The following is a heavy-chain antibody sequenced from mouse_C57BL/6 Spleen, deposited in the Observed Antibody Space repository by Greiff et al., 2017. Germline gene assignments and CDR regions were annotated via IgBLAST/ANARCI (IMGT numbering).Heavy chain of an antibody. D-gene: IGHD1-1*01. Sequence: VQLQQSGAELVRPGASVKLSCTASGFNIKDDYMHWVKQRPEQGLEWIRWIDPENGDTEYASKFQGKATITADTSSNTAYLQLSSLTSEDTAVYYCTTYATVVAPDYWGQGTTLTVSS. V-gene: IGHV14-4*01. CDR2: IDPENGDT. J-gene: IGHJ2*01. CDR1: GFNIKDDY. CDR3: TTYATVVAPDY.